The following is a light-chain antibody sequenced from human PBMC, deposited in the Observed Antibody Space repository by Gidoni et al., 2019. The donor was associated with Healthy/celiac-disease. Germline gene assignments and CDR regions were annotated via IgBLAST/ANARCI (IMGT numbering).Light chain of an antibody. V-gene: IGLV1-44*01. CDR2: SNN. CDR3: AAWDDSLNGVV. J-gene: IGLJ2*01. Sequence: QSVLTQPPSASGTPGQRVTIACSGSSSNIGSNTVNWYPQLPGTAPKLLIYSNNQRPSGVPDRFSGSKPGTSASLAISGLQSEDEADYYCAAWDDSLNGVVFGGGTKLTVL. CDR1: SSNIGSNT.